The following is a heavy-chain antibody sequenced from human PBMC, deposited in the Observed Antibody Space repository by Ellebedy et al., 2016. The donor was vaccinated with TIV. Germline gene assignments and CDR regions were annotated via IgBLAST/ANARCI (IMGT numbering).Heavy chain of an antibody. D-gene: IGHD3-10*01. V-gene: IGHV4-4*07. CDR2: IYTSGST. CDR3: ARGSVVRGVMLGMDV. J-gene: IGHJ6*02. Sequence: MPSETLSLTCTVSGGSISSYYWSWIRQPAGKGLEWIGRIYTSGSTNYNPSLKSRVTMSVDTSKNQFSLKLSSVTAADTAVYYCARGSVVRGVMLGMDVWGQGTTVTVSS. CDR1: GGSISSYY.